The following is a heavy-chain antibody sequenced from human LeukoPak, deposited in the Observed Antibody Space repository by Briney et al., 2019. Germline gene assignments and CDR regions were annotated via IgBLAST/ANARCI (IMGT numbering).Heavy chain of an antibody. V-gene: IGHV3-21*01. CDR2: ISSTSGYI. Sequence: PGGSLRLSCAASGFTFSTYSMNWVRQVPGKGLEWVSSISSTSGYIYYADSVKGRFTISRDNAKNSPYLQMNSLRAEDTALYYCARVYCSGGSCYSTFDSWGQGTLVTVSS. CDR1: GFTFSTYS. J-gene: IGHJ4*02. CDR3: ARVYCSGGSCYSTFDS. D-gene: IGHD2-15*01.